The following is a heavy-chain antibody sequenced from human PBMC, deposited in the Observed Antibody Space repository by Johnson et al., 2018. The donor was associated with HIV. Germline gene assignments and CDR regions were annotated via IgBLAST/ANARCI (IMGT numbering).Heavy chain of an antibody. D-gene: IGHD3-22*01. CDR3: TRDMDYYVSSGAFDI. CDR1: GFTFSSYA. J-gene: IGHJ3*02. CDR2: ISYDGSNK. V-gene: IGHV3-30*04. Sequence: QVQLVESGGGVVQPGRSLRLSCAASGFTFSSYAMHWVRQAPGKGLEWVAVISYDGSNKYYADSVTGRFTIPRDNSKNTLYLQMNSLRAEDTAVYYCTRDMDYYVSSGAFDIWGQGTMVTVSS.